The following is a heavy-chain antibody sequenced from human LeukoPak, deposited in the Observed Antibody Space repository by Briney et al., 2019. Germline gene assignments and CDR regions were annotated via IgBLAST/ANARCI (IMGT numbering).Heavy chain of an antibody. V-gene: IGHV4-39*02. Sequence: SETLSLTCTVSGGSISSSSYYWGWIRQPPGKGLEWIENIYYSGSTYYNPSLKSRVTISVDTSKNQFSLKLSSVTAADTAVYYCAREGSYYYGSGSPSWGQGTLVTVSS. CDR1: GGSISSSSYY. CDR3: AREGSYYYGSGSPS. J-gene: IGHJ5*02. D-gene: IGHD3-10*01. CDR2: IYYSGST.